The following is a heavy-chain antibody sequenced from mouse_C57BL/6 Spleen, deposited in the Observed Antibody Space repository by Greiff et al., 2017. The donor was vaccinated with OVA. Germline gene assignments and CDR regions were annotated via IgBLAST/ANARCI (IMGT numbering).Heavy chain of an antibody. CDR1: GYTFTSYW. J-gene: IGHJ3*01. Sequence: QVQLQQSGAELVKPGASVKLSCKASGYTFTSYWMHWVKQRPGQGLEWIGMIHPNSGSTNYNEKFKSKATLTVDKSSSTAYMQLSSLTSEDSAVYYCARGHYYGSSLGFAYWGQGTLVTVSA. D-gene: IGHD1-1*01. CDR3: ARGHYYGSSLGFAY. CDR2: IHPNSGST. V-gene: IGHV1-64*01.